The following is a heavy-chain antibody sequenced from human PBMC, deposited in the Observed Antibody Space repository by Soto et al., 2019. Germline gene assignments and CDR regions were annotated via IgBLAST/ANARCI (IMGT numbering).Heavy chain of an antibody. Sequence: EVQLVESGGGLIPPGGSLRLSCAASGFLVNSAYMTWVRQAPGKGLEWLSMINSDGSTLYAESVKGRFNINSDNSKNRLDLQMNSLRAEDTAMYYCARSGYNFAWGYWCQGTLVSVTS. D-gene: IGHD5-18*01. V-gene: IGHV3-53*01. J-gene: IGHJ4*02. CDR1: GFLVNSAY. CDR2: INSDGST. CDR3: ARSGYNFAWGY.